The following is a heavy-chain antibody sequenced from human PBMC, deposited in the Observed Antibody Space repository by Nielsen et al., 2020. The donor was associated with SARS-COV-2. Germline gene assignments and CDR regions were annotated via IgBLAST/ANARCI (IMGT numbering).Heavy chain of an antibody. CDR2: ISYDGSNK. CDR1: GFTFSSYA. D-gene: IGHD4-17*01. Sequence: GESLKISCAASGFTFSSYAMHWVRQAPGKGLEWVAVISYDGSNKYYADSVKGRFTISRDNSKNTLYLQMNSLRAEDTAVYYCAKDSDYGDYWLFSYYFDYWGQGTLVTVSS. J-gene: IGHJ4*02. V-gene: IGHV3-30-3*01. CDR3: AKDSDYGDYWLFSYYFDY.